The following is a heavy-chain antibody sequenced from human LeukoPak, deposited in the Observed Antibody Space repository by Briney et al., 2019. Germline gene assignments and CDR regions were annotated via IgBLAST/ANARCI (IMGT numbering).Heavy chain of an antibody. CDR3: TRDHGLDV. V-gene: IGHV3-74*01. CDR1: GFTFSSYW. CDR2: INSDGSAT. Sequence: GGSLRLSCAASGFTFSSYWMSWVRQAPGKGLMWVSQINSDGSATSCADPVKGRCTISRDNAKNMLYLEVNSLRVEDTAVYFCTRDHGLDVWGQGTTVTVSS. J-gene: IGHJ6*02.